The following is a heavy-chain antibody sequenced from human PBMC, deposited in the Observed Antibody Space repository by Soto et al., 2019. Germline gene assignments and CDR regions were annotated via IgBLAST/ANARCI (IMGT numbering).Heavy chain of an antibody. CDR1: GFTFGSYW. D-gene: IGHD2-21*02. CDR2: IKPDGSAT. J-gene: IGHJ4*02. V-gene: IGHV3-7*01. CDR3: ARAGYCGPGCYYYFDY. Sequence: EVQLVESGGGLVQPGGSLRPSCAVSGFTFGSYWMNWVRPIPGKGLEWVAYIKPDGSATYYVDSVKGRFTISRDNAKNSLYLQMNSLRVEDTSVYYCARAGYCGPGCYYYFDYWGQGTLVTVSS.